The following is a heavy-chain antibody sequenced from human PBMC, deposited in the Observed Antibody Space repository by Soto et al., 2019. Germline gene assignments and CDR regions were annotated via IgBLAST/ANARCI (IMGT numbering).Heavy chain of an antibody. Sequence: QVQLVQSGAEVKKPGSSVKVSCKASGGTFNRYAISWVRQAPGQGLEWMGGIIPIFGIGNDAQRFQGRVTITADESTGTAYMELSSLRSEDTGVYYCARSAITLFGVVSIPPHYYSAMDVWCKGTTVTVSS. V-gene: IGHV1-69*01. CDR3: ARSAITLFGVVSIPPHYYSAMDV. CDR2: IIPIFGIG. D-gene: IGHD3-3*01. CDR1: GGTFNRYA. J-gene: IGHJ6*04.